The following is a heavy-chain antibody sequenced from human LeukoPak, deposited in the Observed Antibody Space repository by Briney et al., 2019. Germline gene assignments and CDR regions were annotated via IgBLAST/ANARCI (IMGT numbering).Heavy chain of an antibody. J-gene: IGHJ4*02. CDR1: GFTFSTYG. D-gene: IGHD2-2*01. V-gene: IGHV3-30*02. CDR2: IRYDGSNK. Sequence: PGGSLRLSCAASGFTFSTYGMHWVRQAPGKGLEWVAFIRYDGSNKYYADSVKGRVTISRDNSKNTLYLQMNSLRAADTAVSFCAKDKDPWKSTSIPDFDYWGRGTLDTVST. CDR3: AKDKDPWKSTSIPDFDY.